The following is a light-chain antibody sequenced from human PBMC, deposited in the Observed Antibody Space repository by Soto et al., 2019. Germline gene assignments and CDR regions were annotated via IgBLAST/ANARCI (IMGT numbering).Light chain of an antibody. J-gene: IGKJ2*01. V-gene: IGKV4-1*01. Sequence: DIVLTQSPDSLAVSLGGRATINCKSSHSVLYCSNNKNYLAWYQQKPGQPPKLLIYWASTRESGVPDQFTGSASGTDCTRTSSSLQAEYVAVYYCQQYYRTPPYTFGQGTKLEIK. CDR3: QQYYRTPPYT. CDR2: WAS. CDR1: HSVLYCSNNKNY.